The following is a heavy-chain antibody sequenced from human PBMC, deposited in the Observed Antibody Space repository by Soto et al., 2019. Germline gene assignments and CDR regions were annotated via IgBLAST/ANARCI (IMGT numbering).Heavy chain of an antibody. Sequence: SETLSLTCAVYGESFSGDYWSWIRQPPGKGLEWIGEINHNRNTNYNPSLKSRVTMSVDTSKSQFSLNLRSVTAADTAVYYCARRMATMATTGTLDYWGQGILVT. CDR2: INHNRNT. CDR1: GESFSGDY. V-gene: IGHV4-34*01. CDR3: ARRMATMATTGTLDY. D-gene: IGHD6-13*01. J-gene: IGHJ4*02.